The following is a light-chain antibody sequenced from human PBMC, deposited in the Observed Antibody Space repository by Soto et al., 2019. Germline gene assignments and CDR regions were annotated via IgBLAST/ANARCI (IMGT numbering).Light chain of an antibody. CDR1: QTIFGW. CDR2: DAS. J-gene: IGKJ4*01. Sequence: DTQVTKSPSTLSASVGDRVTITCRASQTIFGWLAWYQQKPGKAPKLLIFDASTLESGVPSRFSASGSGTEFTLTITSLQPDDFATYYCQQYNSYPLTFGGGTKVDIK. V-gene: IGKV1-5*01. CDR3: QQYNSYPLT.